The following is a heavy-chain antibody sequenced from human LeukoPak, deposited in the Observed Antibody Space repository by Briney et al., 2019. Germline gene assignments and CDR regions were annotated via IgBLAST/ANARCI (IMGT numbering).Heavy chain of an antibody. V-gene: IGHV3-23*01. CDR1: GFTFSSYA. J-gene: IGHJ4*02. CDR3: AKKLGTGLQRFIDY. CDR2: ISSSGDNT. Sequence: GGSLRLSCAVSGFTFSSYAMSWVRQAPGKGLEWVSAISSSGDNTYYADSVKGRFTISRDSSKNTLFLQMNSLRAEDTAVYYCAKKLGTGLQRFIDYWGQGTLVTVSS. D-gene: IGHD7-27*01.